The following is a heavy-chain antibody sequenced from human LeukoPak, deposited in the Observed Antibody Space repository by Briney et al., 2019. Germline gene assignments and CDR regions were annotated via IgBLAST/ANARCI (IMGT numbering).Heavy chain of an antibody. V-gene: IGHV5-10-1*01. CDR3: AILVVPAAWTNYYYYYGMDV. CDR2: IDPSDSYT. Sequence: GESLKTSCKGSGYSFTSYWISWVRLMPGKGLEWMGRIDPSDSYTNYSPSFQGHVTISADKSISTAYLQWSSLKASDTAMYYCAILVVPAAWTNYYYYYGMDVWGKGTTVTVSS. D-gene: IGHD2-2*01. CDR1: GYSFTSYW. J-gene: IGHJ6*04.